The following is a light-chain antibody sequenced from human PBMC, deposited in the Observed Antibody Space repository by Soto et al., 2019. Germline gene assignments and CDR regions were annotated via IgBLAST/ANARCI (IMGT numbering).Light chain of an antibody. CDR1: SSDVGGYNY. Sequence: QSVLTQPRSVSGSPGQSVTISCTGTSSDVGGYNYVSWYQQHPGKAPKLMIYDVTKRPSGVPDHFSGSKSGNTASLTISGFQAEDEAHYYCFSYTVSSRVVFGGGTKLAVL. J-gene: IGLJ2*01. CDR3: FSYTVSSRVV. CDR2: DVT. V-gene: IGLV2-11*01.